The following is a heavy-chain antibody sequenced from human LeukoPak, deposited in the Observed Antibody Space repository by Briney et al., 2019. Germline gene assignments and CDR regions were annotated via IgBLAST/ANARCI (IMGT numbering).Heavy chain of an antibody. Sequence: PGRSLRLSCAASGFTFSSYGMHWVRQAPGKGLEWVAVITYDGSNQYYADSVKGRFTISRDNSKNTLYLQMYSLRAEDTAVYYCAKVGLVYYGSGSATYFDYWGQGTLVTVSS. D-gene: IGHD3-10*01. V-gene: IGHV3-30*18. CDR2: ITYDGSNQ. CDR1: GFTFSSYG. J-gene: IGHJ4*02. CDR3: AKVGLVYYGSGSATYFDY.